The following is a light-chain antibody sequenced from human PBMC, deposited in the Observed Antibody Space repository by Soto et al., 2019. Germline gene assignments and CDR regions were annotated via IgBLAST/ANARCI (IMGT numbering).Light chain of an antibody. CDR1: SSDVGGYNY. J-gene: IGLJ2*01. CDR2: EVS. CDR3: SSYAGSNNPVI. Sequence: QFVLTQPPSASGSPAQSVTISCTGTSSDVGGYNYVSWYQQHPGKAPKFLIFEVSRRPSGVPDRFSGSKSGNTASLTVSGLQVDDEADYYCSSYAGSNNPVIFGGGTKL. V-gene: IGLV2-8*01.